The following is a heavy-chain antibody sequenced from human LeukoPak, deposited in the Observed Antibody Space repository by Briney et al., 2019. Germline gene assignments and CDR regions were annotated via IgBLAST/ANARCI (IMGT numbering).Heavy chain of an antibody. J-gene: IGHJ3*02. CDR2: IRYDGSNK. Sequence: GGSLRLSCAASGFTFSSYGMHWVRQAPGKGLEWVAFIRYDGSNKYYADSVKGRFTISRDNSKNTLYLQMNSLRAEDTAVYYCAKGGPYDFWSGYYPQPDAFDIWGQGTMVTVSS. D-gene: IGHD3-3*01. CDR3: AKGGPYDFWSGYYPQPDAFDI. V-gene: IGHV3-30*02. CDR1: GFTFSSYG.